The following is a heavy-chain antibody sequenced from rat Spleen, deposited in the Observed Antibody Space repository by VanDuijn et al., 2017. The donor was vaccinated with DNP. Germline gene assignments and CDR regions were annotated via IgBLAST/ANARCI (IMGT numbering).Heavy chain of an antibody. CDR3: VARIYGGFILDY. V-gene: IGHV5-17*01. CDR1: GFTFSDYA. J-gene: IGHJ2*01. D-gene: IGHD1-11*01. Sequence: EVQLVVSGGGLVQPGNSLKLSCAASGFTFSDYAMTWVRQSPKKGLEWVGTIIYDGSATFYRDSLKGRFTISRDNTKNTLHLKMDNLGSDDTATYYCVARIYGGFILDYWGQGVMVTVSS. CDR2: IIYDGSAT.